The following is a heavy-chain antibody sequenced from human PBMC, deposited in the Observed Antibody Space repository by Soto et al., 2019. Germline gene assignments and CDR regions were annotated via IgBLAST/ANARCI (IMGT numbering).Heavy chain of an antibody. CDR3: ARKDGTLEYSSSEDGPSDAFDI. V-gene: IGHV5-51*01. Sequence: GESLKISCKGSGYSFTSYWIGWVRQMPGKGLEWMGIIYPGDSDTRYSPSFQGQVTISADKSISTAYLQWSSLKASDPAMYYCARKDGTLEYSSSEDGPSDAFDIWGQGTMVTVSS. CDR1: GYSFTSYW. CDR2: IYPGDSDT. J-gene: IGHJ3*02. D-gene: IGHD6-13*01.